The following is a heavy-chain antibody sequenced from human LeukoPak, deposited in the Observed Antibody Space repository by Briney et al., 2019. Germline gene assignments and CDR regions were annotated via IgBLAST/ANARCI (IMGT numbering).Heavy chain of an antibody. D-gene: IGHD2-21*02. Sequence: GESLRLSCAASGFTVSSNYMSWVRQAPGKGLEWVSVIYSGGSTYYADSVKGRFTISRDNSKNTLYLQMNSLRAEDTAVYYCARSVTPHDAFDIWGQGTMVTVSS. J-gene: IGHJ3*02. CDR3: ARSVTPHDAFDI. CDR2: IYSGGST. V-gene: IGHV3-66*01. CDR1: GFTVSSNY.